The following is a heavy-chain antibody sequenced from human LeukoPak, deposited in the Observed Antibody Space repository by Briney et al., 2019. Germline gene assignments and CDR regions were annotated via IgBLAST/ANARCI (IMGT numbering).Heavy chain of an antibody. CDR2: IWYDGSNK. V-gene: IGHV3-33*01. Sequence: GGSLRLSCAASGFTFSSYGMHWVRQAPGKGLEWVAVIWYDGSNKYYADFVKGRFTISRDNSKNTLYLQMNSLRAEDTAVYYCARGHLFGYCSGGSCYWDYWGQGTLVTVSS. J-gene: IGHJ4*02. D-gene: IGHD2-15*01. CDR3: ARGHLFGYCSGGSCYWDY. CDR1: GFTFSSYG.